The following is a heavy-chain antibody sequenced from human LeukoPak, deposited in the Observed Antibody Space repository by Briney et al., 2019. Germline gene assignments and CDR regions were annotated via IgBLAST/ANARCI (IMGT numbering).Heavy chain of an antibody. CDR1: GYTFTGYY. D-gene: IGHD2/OR15-2a*01. CDR2: INGYSGNT. V-gene: IGHV1-18*04. J-gene: IGHJ5*02. Sequence: ASVKVSCKASGYTFTGYYMHWVRQAPGQGLEWMGCINGYSGNTNYAQKFQGRVTMTTDTSTSTAYMELRSLRSDDTAVYFCARESTSRDDPWGQGTLVTVSS. CDR3: ARESTSRDDP.